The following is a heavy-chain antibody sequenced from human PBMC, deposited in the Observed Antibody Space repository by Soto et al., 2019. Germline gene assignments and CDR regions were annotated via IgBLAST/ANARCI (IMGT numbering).Heavy chain of an antibody. CDR2: ISAYNGNT. D-gene: IGHD3-10*01. J-gene: IGHJ4*02. V-gene: IGHV1-18*01. Sequence: SVKVSCKASGYTFTSYGISWVRQAPGQGLEWMGWISAYNGNTNYAQKLQGRVTMTTDTSTSTAYMELRSLRAEDTAVYYCAKDPFKGIPAPFDYWGQGTLVTVSS. CDR1: GYTFTSYG. CDR3: AKDPFKGIPAPFDY.